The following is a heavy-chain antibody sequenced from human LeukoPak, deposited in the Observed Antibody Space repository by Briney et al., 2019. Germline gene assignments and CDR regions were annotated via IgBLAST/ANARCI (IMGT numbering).Heavy chain of an antibody. CDR2: IIPIFDTA. V-gene: IGHV1-69*01. CDR3: ARAGGRGYSGYELAY. Sequence: GSSVKVSCKASGGTFNSYAISWARQAPGQGLEWMGGIIPIFDTANYAQKFQGRVTITADEYTSTAYVELRSLRYEDMVVYYCARAGGRGYSGYELAYWGQGTLVTVSS. CDR1: GGTFNSYA. J-gene: IGHJ4*02. D-gene: IGHD5-12*01.